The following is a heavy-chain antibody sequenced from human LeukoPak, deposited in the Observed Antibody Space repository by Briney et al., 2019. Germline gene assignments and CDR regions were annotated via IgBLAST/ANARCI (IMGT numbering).Heavy chain of an antibody. J-gene: IGHJ4*02. CDR2: IRSGGVEK. CDR1: GFIFRTFG. Sequence: GGSLRLSCAASGFIFRTFGMHWVRQAPGKGLEWVAFIRSGGVEKFHADSVKGRFTISRDNAKNSLYLQMSSLRAENTAVYYCARDASTRCYLCEVDHWGQGTLVTVCS. D-gene: IGHD2-2*01. V-gene: IGHV3-30*02. CDR3: ARDASTRCYLCEVDH.